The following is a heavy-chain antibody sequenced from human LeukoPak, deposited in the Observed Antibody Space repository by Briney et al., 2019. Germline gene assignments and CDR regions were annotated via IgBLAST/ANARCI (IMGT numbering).Heavy chain of an antibody. CDR3: ESDYGDFDLH. J-gene: IGHJ4*02. CDR1: GFTFRSYR. Sequence: GGSLRLSCAVSGFTFRSYRVNWVRQARGKGLEGGSSISSSSRYIYYADSVKSRFTISRDNAKNSLYLQMNSLRAEDTAVYYCESDYGDFDLHWGQGTLVTASS. CDR2: ISSSSRYI. D-gene: IGHD4-17*01. V-gene: IGHV3-21*01.